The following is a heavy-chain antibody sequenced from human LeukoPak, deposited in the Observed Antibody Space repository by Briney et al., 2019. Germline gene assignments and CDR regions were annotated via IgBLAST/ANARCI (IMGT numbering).Heavy chain of an antibody. Sequence: GGSLRLSCAASGFTFSTYEMNWVRQAPGKGLEWVSYIGSSDTMYYADSVKGRFTISRDSAKNSLYLQMNSLRAEDTAIYYCAREGRSGYDLTGYYGMDVWGKGTTVTVSS. CDR3: AREGRSGYDLTGYYGMDV. CDR1: GFTFSTYE. J-gene: IGHJ6*04. D-gene: IGHD5-12*01. CDR2: IGSSDTM. V-gene: IGHV3-48*03.